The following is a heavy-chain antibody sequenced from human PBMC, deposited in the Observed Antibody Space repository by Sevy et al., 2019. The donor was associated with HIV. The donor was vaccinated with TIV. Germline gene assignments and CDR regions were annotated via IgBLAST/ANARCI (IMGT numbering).Heavy chain of an antibody. Sequence: GGSLRLSCAAFGFTFNIYVIHWVRQAPGKGLEWVAVISSDGSSEYYADSVKGRFTISRDNSKNTLYLQMNSLRAEDTAVYYCARDLPSAVTLPFYYYGLHVWGQGTTVTVSS. V-gene: IGHV3-30*04. D-gene: IGHD4-17*01. CDR3: ARDLPSAVTLPFYYYGLHV. CDR1: GFTFNIYV. CDR2: ISSDGSSE. J-gene: IGHJ6*02.